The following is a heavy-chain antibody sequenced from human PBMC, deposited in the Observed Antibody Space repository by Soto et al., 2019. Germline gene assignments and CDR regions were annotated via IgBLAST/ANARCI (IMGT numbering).Heavy chain of an antibody. Sequence: GGSLRLSCTVSGFTFSGYWMSWVRQPPGKGLEWVANIKQDGSETYYMDSVKGRFSISRDNAKNSLYLQMNSLRAEDTAVYYCAIRASYYDSSGDFDDWGQGTLVTGSS. V-gene: IGHV3-7*01. CDR1: GFTFSGYW. CDR2: IKQDGSET. D-gene: IGHD3-22*01. J-gene: IGHJ4*02. CDR3: AIRASYYDSSGDFDD.